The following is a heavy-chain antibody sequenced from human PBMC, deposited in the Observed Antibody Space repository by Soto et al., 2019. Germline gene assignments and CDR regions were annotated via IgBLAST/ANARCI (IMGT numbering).Heavy chain of an antibody. CDR3: AKTPGTMYNWFDP. J-gene: IGHJ5*02. CDR2: ISYDGSNK. V-gene: IGHV3-30*18. CDR1: GFTFSSYG. Sequence: LRLSCAASGFTFSSYGMHWVRQAPGKGLEWVAVISYDGSNKYYADSVKGRFTISRDNSKNTLYLQMNSLRAEDTAIFYCAKTPGTMYNWFDPWGQGTQVTVSS. D-gene: IGHD6-13*01.